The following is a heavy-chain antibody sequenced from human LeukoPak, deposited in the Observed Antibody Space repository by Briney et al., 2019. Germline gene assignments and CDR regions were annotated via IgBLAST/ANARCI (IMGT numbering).Heavy chain of an antibody. J-gene: IGHJ4*02. V-gene: IGHV4-34*01. Sequence: SETLSLTCAVYGGSFSGYYWSWIRQPPGKGLEWIGEINHSGSTNYNPSLKSRVTISVDTSKNQFSLKLSSVTAADTAVYYCARGVVTAIFRRSGFDYWGQGTLVTVSS. CDR1: GGSFSGYY. D-gene: IGHD2-21*02. CDR2: INHSGST. CDR3: ARGVVTAIFRRSGFDY.